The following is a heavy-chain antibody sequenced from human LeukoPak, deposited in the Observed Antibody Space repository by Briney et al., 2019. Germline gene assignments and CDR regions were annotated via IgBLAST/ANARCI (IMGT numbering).Heavy chain of an antibody. D-gene: IGHD3-10*01. Sequence: GGSLRLSCVASGFTVSSNDMSWARQAPGKGLEWVSFIYRSGDTDYADYVKGRFTISRDNSKNTLYLQMSSLRDEDTAVYYCAKNYESGRGVPYGMDVWGQGTTVTVSS. J-gene: IGHJ6*02. CDR1: GFTVSSND. V-gene: IGHV3-53*01. CDR2: IYRSGDT. CDR3: AKNYESGRGVPYGMDV.